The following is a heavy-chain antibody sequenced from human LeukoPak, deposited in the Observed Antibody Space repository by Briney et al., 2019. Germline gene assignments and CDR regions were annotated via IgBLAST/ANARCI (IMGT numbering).Heavy chain of an antibody. Sequence: SETLSLTCTVSGGSISSSSYYWSWIRQPPGKGLEWTGEINHSGSTNYNPSLKSRVTISVDTSKNQFSLKLSSVTAADTAVYYCARVSLITFGGVIVIHYYFDYWGQGTLVAVSS. CDR3: ARVSLITFGGVIVIHYYFDY. CDR1: GGSISSSSYY. D-gene: IGHD3-16*02. CDR2: INHSGST. J-gene: IGHJ4*02. V-gene: IGHV4-39*07.